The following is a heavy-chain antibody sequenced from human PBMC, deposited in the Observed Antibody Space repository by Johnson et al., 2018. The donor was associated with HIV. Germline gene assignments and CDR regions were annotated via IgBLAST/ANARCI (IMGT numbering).Heavy chain of an antibody. V-gene: IGHV3-30-3*01. CDR3: AKVMTASSVNSFGGVIDASDI. J-gene: IGHJ3*02. CDR1: GFTFSSYA. D-gene: IGHD3-16*01. CDR2: TSYDGSNK. Sequence: QVQLVESGGGVVQPGRSLRLSCAASGFTFSSYAMHWVRQAPGKGLEWVAVTSYDGSNKYYADSVKGRFTISRDNSKNTLYVQMNSLRAADTAVYYCAKVMTASSVNSFGGVIDASDIWGQGTMVTVSS.